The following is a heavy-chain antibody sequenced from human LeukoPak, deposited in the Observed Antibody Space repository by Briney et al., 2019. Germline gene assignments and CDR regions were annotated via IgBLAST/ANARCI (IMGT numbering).Heavy chain of an antibody. V-gene: IGHV3-48*03. CDR1: GFTFSSYE. D-gene: IGHD6-13*01. Sequence: QPGGSLRLSCAASGFTFSSYEMNWVRQAPGKGLEWVSYISSSGSTIYYADSVKGRFTISRDNAKNSLYLQMNSLRVEDTAVYYCARSVAAGGILDYWGQGTLVTVSS. CDR3: ARSVAAGGILDY. J-gene: IGHJ4*02. CDR2: ISSSGSTI.